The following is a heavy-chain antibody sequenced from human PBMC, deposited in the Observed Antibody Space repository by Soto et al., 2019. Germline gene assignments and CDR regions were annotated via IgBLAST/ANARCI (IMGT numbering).Heavy chain of an antibody. CDR1: GGAFSSYA. CDR3: ATSTHSRDGYSYYFYGIDV. V-gene: IGHV1-69*13. CDR2: IIPIFGTA. D-gene: IGHD3-22*01. Sequence: SVKVSCKASGGAFSSYAISWVRQAPGQGLEWMGGIIPIFGTANYAQKFQGRVTITADESTSTAYMELSSLRSEDTAVYYCATSTHSRDGYSYYFYGIDVRRQGPSFPVS. J-gene: IGHJ6*02.